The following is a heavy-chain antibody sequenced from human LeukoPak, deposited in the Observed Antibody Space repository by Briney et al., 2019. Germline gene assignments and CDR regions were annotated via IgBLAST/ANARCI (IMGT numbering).Heavy chain of an antibody. D-gene: IGHD3-22*01. J-gene: IGHJ3*01. V-gene: IGHV3-74*01. CDR1: GFTFSDYW. Sequence: GGSLRLSCAASGFTFSDYWIHWVRQAPGKGLVWVSRINTDGSITNYADSVKGRFSISRDNAKNTLYLQMSSLRAEDTAVYYCASGSAVISPWGQGTMVTVSS. CDR3: ASGSAVISP. CDR2: INTDGSIT.